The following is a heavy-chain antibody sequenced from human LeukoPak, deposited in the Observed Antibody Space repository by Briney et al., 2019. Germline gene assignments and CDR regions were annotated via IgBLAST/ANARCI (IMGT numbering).Heavy chain of an antibody. Sequence: SGGSLRLSCAASGFTFSSYSMNWVRLAPGKGLEWVSSISSSSSYIYYADSVKGRFTISRDNAKNSLYLQMNSLRAEDTAVYYCARDRRGYSYGDWGQGTLVTVSS. CDR3: ARDRRGYSYGD. D-gene: IGHD5-18*01. CDR1: GFTFSSYS. CDR2: ISSSSSYI. J-gene: IGHJ4*02. V-gene: IGHV3-21*01.